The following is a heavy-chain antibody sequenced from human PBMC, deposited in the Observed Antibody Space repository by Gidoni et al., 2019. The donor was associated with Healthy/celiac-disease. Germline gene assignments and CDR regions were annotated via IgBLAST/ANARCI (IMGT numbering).Heavy chain of an antibody. CDR3: AKDGPAPGYDFWSGWGAFDI. Sequence: GLEWVAVISYDGSNKYYADSVKGRFTISRDNSKNTLYLEMNGLRAEDTAGYYCAKDGPAPGYDFWSGWGAFDIWGQGTMVTVSS. J-gene: IGHJ3*02. V-gene: IGHV3-30*18. D-gene: IGHD3-3*01. CDR2: ISYDGSNK.